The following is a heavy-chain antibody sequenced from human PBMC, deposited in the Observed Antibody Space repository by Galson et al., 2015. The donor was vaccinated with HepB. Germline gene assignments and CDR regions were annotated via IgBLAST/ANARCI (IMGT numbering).Heavy chain of an antibody. J-gene: IGHJ3*02. V-gene: IGHV4-39*07. D-gene: IGHD3-9*01. CDR3: ARDPKLRYFDWRKAFDI. Sequence: SETLSLTCTVSGGSISSSSYYWGWIRQPPGKGLEWIGSIYYSGSTYYNPSLKSRVTISVDTSKNQFSLKLSSVTAADTAVYYCARDPKLRYFDWRKAFDIWGQGTMVTVSS. CDR2: IYYSGST. CDR1: GGSISSSSYY.